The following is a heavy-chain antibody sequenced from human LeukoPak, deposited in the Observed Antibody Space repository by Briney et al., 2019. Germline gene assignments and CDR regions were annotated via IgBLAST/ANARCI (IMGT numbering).Heavy chain of an antibody. CDR3: ARTGSDWYGSHWYFDL. Sequence: GGSLRLSCAASGFTFSSYWMSWVRQAPGKGLEWVANIKQDGSEKYYVDSVKGRFTISRDNAKNSLYLQMNSLRAGDTAVYYCARTGSDWYGSHWYFDLWGRGTLVTVSS. CDR2: IKQDGSEK. D-gene: IGHD6-19*01. CDR1: GFTFSSYW. V-gene: IGHV3-7*01. J-gene: IGHJ2*01.